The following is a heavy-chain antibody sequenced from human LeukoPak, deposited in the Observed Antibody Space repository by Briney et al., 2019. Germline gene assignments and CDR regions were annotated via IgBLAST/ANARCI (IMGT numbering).Heavy chain of an antibody. Sequence: GGSLRFSCAASGFTFSDYYMSWIRQAPGKGMEWVSYISSSGSTIYYADSVKGRFTISRDNAKNSLYLQMNSLRAEDTAVYYCARAAITMVRGVRYFDYWGQGTLVTVSS. CDR3: ARAAITMVRGVRYFDY. V-gene: IGHV3-11*01. D-gene: IGHD3-10*01. CDR2: ISSSGSTI. J-gene: IGHJ4*02. CDR1: GFTFSDYY.